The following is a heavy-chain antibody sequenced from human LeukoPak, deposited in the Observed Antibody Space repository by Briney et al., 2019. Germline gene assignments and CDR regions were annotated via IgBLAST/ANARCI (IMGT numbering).Heavy chain of an antibody. D-gene: IGHD5-12*01. Sequence: GGSLRLSCAASGFTFSSYWTHWVRQAPGKGLVWVSRTNSDGKTTRYADSAKGRFTISRDNSKKSLYLQMNSLRAEDTAVYYCARAKEGFSGFDYLFDYWGQGTLVTVSS. CDR3: ARAKEGFSGFDYLFDY. V-gene: IGHV3-74*01. CDR2: TNSDGKTT. J-gene: IGHJ4*02. CDR1: GFTFSSYW.